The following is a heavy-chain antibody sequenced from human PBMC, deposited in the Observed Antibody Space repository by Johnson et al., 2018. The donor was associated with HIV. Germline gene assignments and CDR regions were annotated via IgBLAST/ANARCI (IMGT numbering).Heavy chain of an antibody. V-gene: IGHV3-30-3*01. Sequence: QVQLVESGGGVVQPGRSLRLSCAASGFTFSSYAMHWVRQAPGKGLEWVAVISDDGSNIYYADSVKGQFTISRDNSKNTLYLQMNSLRAEDTAVYYCAKVNRMEQWLAGGGAFDIWGQGTMVTVSS. D-gene: IGHD6-19*01. CDR3: AKVNRMEQWLAGGGAFDI. CDR2: ISDDGSNI. J-gene: IGHJ3*02. CDR1: GFTFSSYA.